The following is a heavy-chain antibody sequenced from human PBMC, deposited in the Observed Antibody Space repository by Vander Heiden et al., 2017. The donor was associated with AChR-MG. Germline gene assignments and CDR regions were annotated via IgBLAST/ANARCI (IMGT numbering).Heavy chain of an antibody. CDR1: GYRSPHSR. Sequence: EVQLVQSGAEVKKPGESLTLSCQGSGYRSPHSRLRWGRQMPGKGLEWMGIIYPGDSDTRYSPSLQGQVTMSADKSISTAYLQWSSLQASDTAMYYCARQDGSSSSKWFDLWGQGTLVTVSS. CDR3: ARQDGSSSSKWFDL. V-gene: IGHV5-51*01. J-gene: IGHJ5*02. CDR2: IYPGDSDT. D-gene: IGHD6-6*01.